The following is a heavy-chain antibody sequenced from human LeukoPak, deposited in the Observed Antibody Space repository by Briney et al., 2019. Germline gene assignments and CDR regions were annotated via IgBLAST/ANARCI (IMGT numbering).Heavy chain of an antibody. D-gene: IGHD3-3*01. J-gene: IGHJ3*02. CDR1: GFTFDDYG. Sequence: GGSLRLSCAASGFTFDDYGMSWVRQAPGKGLEWVSGINWNGGSTGYADSVKGRFTISRDNAKNSVSLQMNSLRAEDTAVYYCARGDDFWGERNAFDIWGQGTMVTVSS. CDR3: ARGDDFWGERNAFDI. V-gene: IGHV3-20*04. CDR2: INWNGGST.